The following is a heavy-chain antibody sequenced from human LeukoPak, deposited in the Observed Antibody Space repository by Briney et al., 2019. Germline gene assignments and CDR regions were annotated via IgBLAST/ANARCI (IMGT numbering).Heavy chain of an antibody. CDR1: GFTFSSYG. CDR3: AKDSGVVVVNTTLDY. CDR2: ISYDGSNK. V-gene: IGHV3-30*18. D-gene: IGHD3-22*01. Sequence: PGGSLRLSCAASGFTFSSYGMHWVRQAPGKGLEWVAVISYDGSNKYYADSVKGRFTISRDNSKNTLYLQMNSLGAEDTAVYYCAKDSGVVVVNTTLDYWGQGTLVTVSS. J-gene: IGHJ4*02.